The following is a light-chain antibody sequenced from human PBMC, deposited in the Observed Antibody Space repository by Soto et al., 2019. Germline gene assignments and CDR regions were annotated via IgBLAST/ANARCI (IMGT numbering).Light chain of an antibody. J-gene: IGLJ2*01. CDR2: EVT. V-gene: IGLV2-8*01. CDR3: SSFADSPLV. Sequence: QSVLTQPPSASGSLGQSVTISCTGTSSDIGTYNYVSWYQHHPGKAPKLIIYEVTKRPSGVPDRFSGSKSGNTASLTVSGLQAEDEADYYCSSFADSPLVFGGGTKVTVL. CDR1: SSDIGTYNY.